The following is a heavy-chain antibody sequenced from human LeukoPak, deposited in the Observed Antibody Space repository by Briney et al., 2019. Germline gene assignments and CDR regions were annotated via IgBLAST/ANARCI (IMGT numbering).Heavy chain of an antibody. CDR2: INHSGST. V-gene: IGHV4-34*01. J-gene: IGHJ4*02. CDR3: ARGVGVPAKIDY. D-gene: IGHD2-2*01. CDR1: GGSFSGYY. Sequence: SEILSLTRAVYGGSFSGYYWSWIRQPPGKGLEWIGEINHSGSTNYNPSLKSRVTISVDTSKNQFSLKLSSVTAADTAVYYCARGVGVPAKIDYWGQGTLVTVSS.